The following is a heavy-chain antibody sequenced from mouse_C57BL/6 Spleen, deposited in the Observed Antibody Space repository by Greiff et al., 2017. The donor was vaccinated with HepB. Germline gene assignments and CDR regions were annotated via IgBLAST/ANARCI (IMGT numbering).Heavy chain of an antibody. D-gene: IGHD4-1*01. J-gene: IGHJ3*01. V-gene: IGHV1-59*01. CDR1: GYTFTSYW. CDR3: ARGTGTDPFAY. Sequence: QVQLQQPGAELVRPGTSVKLSCKASGYTFTSYWMHWVKQRPGQGLEWIGVIDPSDSYTNYNQKFKGKATLTVDTSSSTAYMQLSSLTSEDSAVYYCARGTGTDPFAYWGQGTLVTVSA. CDR2: IDPSDSYT.